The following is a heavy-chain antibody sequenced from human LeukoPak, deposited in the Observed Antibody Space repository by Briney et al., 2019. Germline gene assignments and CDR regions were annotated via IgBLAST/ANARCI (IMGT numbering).Heavy chain of an antibody. CDR2: ISSSGSTI. CDR1: GFTFSNYA. V-gene: IGHV3-48*03. D-gene: IGHD3-3*01. Sequence: GGSLRLSCAASGFTFSNYAMSWVRQAPGKGLEWVSYISSSGSTIYYADSVKGRFTFSRDNAKNSLYLQMNSLRAEDTAVYYCARKYDFWSGLDYWGQGTLVTVSS. J-gene: IGHJ4*02. CDR3: ARKYDFWSGLDY.